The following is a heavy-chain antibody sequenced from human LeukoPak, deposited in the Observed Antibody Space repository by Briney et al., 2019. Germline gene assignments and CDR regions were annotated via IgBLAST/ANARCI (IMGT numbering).Heavy chain of an antibody. CDR2: ISGSGGST. V-gene: IGHV3-23*01. CDR3: AKDHMVRGVISNLFDY. J-gene: IGHJ4*02. D-gene: IGHD3-10*01. CDR1: GFTFSSYG. Sequence: GGSLRLSCAASGFTFSSYGMSWVRQAPGKGLEWVSAISGSGGSTYYVDSVKGRFTISRDNSKNTLYLQMNSLRAEDTAVYYCAKDHMVRGVISNLFDYWGQGTLVTVSS.